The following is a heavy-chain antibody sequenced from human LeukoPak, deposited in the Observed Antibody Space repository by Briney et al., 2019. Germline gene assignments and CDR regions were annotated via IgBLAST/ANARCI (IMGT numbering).Heavy chain of an antibody. D-gene: IGHD6-6*01. CDR1: GFTFSSYA. CDR3: AKMGGSIAARPNYFDY. J-gene: IGHJ4*02. CDR2: ISGSGGST. Sequence: GRSLRLSCAASGFTFSSYAMNWVRQAPGKGLEWVSAISGSGGSTYYADSVKGRFTISRDNSKNTLYLQMNSLRAEDTAIYYCAKMGGSIAARPNYFDYWGQGTLITVSS. V-gene: IGHV3-23*01.